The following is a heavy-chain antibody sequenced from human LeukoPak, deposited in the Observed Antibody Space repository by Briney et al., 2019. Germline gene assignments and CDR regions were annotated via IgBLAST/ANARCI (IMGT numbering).Heavy chain of an antibody. V-gene: IGHV4-59*01. J-gene: IGHJ3*02. CDR2: IYYSGST. Sequence: PSETLSLTCTVSGGSISSYYWSWIRQPPGKGLEWIGYIYYSGSTNYNPSLKSRVTISVDTSKNQFSLKLSSVTAADTPVYYCARVGMGGYCSSTSCYPDAFDIWGQGTMVTVSS. CDR1: GGSISSYY. D-gene: IGHD2-2*01. CDR3: ARVGMGGYCSSTSCYPDAFDI.